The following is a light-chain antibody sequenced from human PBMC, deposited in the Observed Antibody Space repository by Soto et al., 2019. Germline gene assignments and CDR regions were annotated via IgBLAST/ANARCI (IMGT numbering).Light chain of an antibody. J-gene: IGLJ1*01. Sequence: QSALTQPASVSGSPGQPITISCTGTSGDVDAFDYVSWYQQHPGKAPKLIIFEVNDRPSGVSDRFSGSKSGSTASLTISGLQAEDEADYFCTSFTSSSTQVFGTGTKLTVL. V-gene: IGLV2-14*01. CDR2: EVN. CDR1: SGDVDAFDY. CDR3: TSFTSSSTQV.